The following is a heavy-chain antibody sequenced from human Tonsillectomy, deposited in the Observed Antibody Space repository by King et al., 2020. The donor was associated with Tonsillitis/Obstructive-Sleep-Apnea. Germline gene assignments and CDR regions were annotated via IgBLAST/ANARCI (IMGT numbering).Heavy chain of an antibody. V-gene: IGHV7-4-1*02. J-gene: IGHJ6*03. CDR2: INTNTGNP. CDR1: GYTFTSYA. CDR3: ARGYYDSSGYYPKDYYYYYMDV. Sequence: VQLVESGSELKKPGASVKVSCKASGYTFTSYAMNWVRQAPGQGLEWMGWINTNTGNPTYALGFTGRFVFSLDTSVSTAYLQISSLKAEDTAVYYCARGYYDSSGYYPKDYYYYYMDVWGKGTTVTVSS. D-gene: IGHD3-22*01.